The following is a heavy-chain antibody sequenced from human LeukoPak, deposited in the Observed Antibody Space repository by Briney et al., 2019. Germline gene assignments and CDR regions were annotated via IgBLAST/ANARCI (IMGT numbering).Heavy chain of an antibody. Sequence: GGSLRLSCAASGFTFSSYGMHWVRQAPGKGLEWVAVIWYDGSNKYYADSVKGRFTISRDNSKNTLHLQMNSLRAEDTAVYYCARTMRPILTGYYSLDYWDQGTLVTVSS. J-gene: IGHJ4*02. V-gene: IGHV3-33*01. CDR3: ARTMRPILTGYYSLDY. CDR1: GFTFSSYG. CDR2: IWYDGSNK. D-gene: IGHD3-9*01.